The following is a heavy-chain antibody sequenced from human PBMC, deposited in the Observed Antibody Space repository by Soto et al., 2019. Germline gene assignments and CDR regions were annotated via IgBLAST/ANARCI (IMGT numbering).Heavy chain of an antibody. Sequence: PSETLSLTCTVSGGSISSGDYYWSWIRQPPGKGLEWIGYIYYSGSTYYNPSLKSRVTISVDTSKSQFSLKLSSVTAADTAVYYCARYIVVVSGMDVWGQGTTVTVSS. CDR1: GGSISSGDYY. J-gene: IGHJ6*02. D-gene: IGHD2-21*01. V-gene: IGHV4-30-4*01. CDR3: ARYIVVVSGMDV. CDR2: IYYSGST.